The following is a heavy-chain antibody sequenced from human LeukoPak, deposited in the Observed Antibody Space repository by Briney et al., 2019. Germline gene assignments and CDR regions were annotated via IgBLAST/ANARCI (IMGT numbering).Heavy chain of an antibody. D-gene: IGHD2-2*01. V-gene: IGHV6-1*01. J-gene: IGHJ4*02. CDR1: GDSVSSNSAA. CDR2: TYYRSKWYN. CDR3: ARDCSSTSCYQKAGEFDY. Sequence: SQTLSLTCAISGDSVSSNSAAWNWIRQSPSRGLEWLGRTYYRSKWYNDYAVSVKSRITINPDTSKNQFSLQLNSVTPEDTAVYYCARDCSSTSCYQKAGEFDYWGQGTLVTVSS.